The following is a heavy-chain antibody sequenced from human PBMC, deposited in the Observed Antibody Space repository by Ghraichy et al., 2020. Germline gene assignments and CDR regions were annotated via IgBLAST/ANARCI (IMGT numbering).Heavy chain of an antibody. V-gene: IGHV3-74*01. Sequence: GGSLRLSCAASRFTFSSYWMHWVRQAPGKGLVWVSRISSDGSTSYADSVKGRFTISRDNAKDTLYLQMNSLRAEDTAVYYCARAVPAGLADYWGQGTLVTVSS. J-gene: IGHJ4*02. D-gene: IGHD1-14*01. CDR1: RFTFSSYW. CDR3: ARAVPAGLADY. CDR2: ISSDGST.